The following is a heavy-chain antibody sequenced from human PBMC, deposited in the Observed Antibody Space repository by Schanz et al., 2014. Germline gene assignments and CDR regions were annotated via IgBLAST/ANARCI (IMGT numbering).Heavy chain of an antibody. Sequence: EVQLLESGGGLVQPGGSLRLSCASSGFSFTTYAMSWVRQAPGKGLLWVSAISGTGGEDSYYADSVKGRFTIARDNSKSTLYVEMNSLRAEDPSLYYCARDRRDADFDYWGQGTLVTVSS. V-gene: IGHV3-23*01. CDR1: GFSFTTYA. J-gene: IGHJ4*02. CDR2: ISGTGGEDS. CDR3: ARDRRDADFDY.